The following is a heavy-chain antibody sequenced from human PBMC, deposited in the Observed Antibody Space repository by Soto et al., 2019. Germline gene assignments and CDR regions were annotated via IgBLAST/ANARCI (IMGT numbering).Heavy chain of an antibody. CDR2: INSDGSTT. D-gene: IGHD6-19*01. V-gene: IGHV3-74*01. CDR1: GFIISSHW. J-gene: IGHJ4*02. Sequence: EVQLVESGGGLVQPGGSLRLSCADSGFIISSHWMHWVRQAPGKGLVWVSRINSDGSTTSYADSVKGRFTISRDNAKNTLYLQMNSLRAEDTAVYYCARGPSGWYGFDYWGQGSLVTVSS. CDR3: ARGPSGWYGFDY.